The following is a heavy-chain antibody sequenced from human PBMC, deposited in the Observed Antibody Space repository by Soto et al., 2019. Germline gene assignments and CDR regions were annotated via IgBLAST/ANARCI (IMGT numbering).Heavy chain of an antibody. Sequence: SETLSLTCAVSGGSISGSYYYWGWLRQSPGKGPEWIGSVFYTGFTSYNPSLESRVSVSVDTSKNQFSLKVSGVSAADTAVYYCARRSITVTTDLFDYWGQGTLVTVSS. V-gene: IGHV4-39*01. J-gene: IGHJ4*02. CDR1: GGSISGSYYY. CDR2: VFYTGFT. D-gene: IGHD4-17*01. CDR3: ARRSITVTTDLFDY.